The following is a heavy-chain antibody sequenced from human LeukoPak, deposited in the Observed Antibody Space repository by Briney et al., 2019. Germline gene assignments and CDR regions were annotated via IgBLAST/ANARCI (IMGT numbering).Heavy chain of an antibody. CDR2: ITGSTTWT. J-gene: IGHJ2*01. Sequence: GGSLRLSCEASGFTFGNFGMTWVRQAPGKGPQWVSGITGSTTWTYYAASVKGRFTVSRDNSQNTLHLQMNSLRADDTAVYYCARELVSSGTGYFDLWGRGTLVTVSS. V-gene: IGHV3-23*01. CDR3: ARELVSSGTGYFDL. D-gene: IGHD3-10*02. CDR1: GFTFGNFG.